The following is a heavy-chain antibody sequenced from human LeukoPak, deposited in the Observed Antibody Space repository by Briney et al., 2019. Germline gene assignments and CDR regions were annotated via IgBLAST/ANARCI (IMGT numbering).Heavy chain of an antibody. D-gene: IGHD6-13*01. CDR3: ARAQYSSSWYSLGPSVSYYYYYMDV. CDR2: IIPIFGTA. J-gene: IGHJ6*03. CDR1: GGTSSSYA. Sequence: SVKVSCKASGGTSSSYAISWVRQAPGQGLEWMGGIIPIFGTANYAQKFQGRVTITADESTSTAYMELSSLRSEDTAVYYCARAQYSSSWYSLGPSVSYYYYYMDVWGKGTTVTISS. V-gene: IGHV1-69*13.